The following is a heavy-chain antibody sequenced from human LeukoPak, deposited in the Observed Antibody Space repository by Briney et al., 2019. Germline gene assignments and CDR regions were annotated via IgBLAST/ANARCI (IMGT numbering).Heavy chain of an antibody. CDR3: TRDSYLWGSYRFHGIGYFDY. Sequence: GGSLRLSCTASGFTFDDYAMNWVRQAPGKGLEWVGFIRSKTYAGTTEYAASVRGRFTISRDDSKSGAYLQMNSLKTEDTAVYYCTRDSYLWGSYRFHGIGYFDYWGQGTLVTVSS. CDR1: GFTFDDYA. CDR2: IRSKTYAGTT. V-gene: IGHV3-49*04. J-gene: IGHJ4*02. D-gene: IGHD3-16*02.